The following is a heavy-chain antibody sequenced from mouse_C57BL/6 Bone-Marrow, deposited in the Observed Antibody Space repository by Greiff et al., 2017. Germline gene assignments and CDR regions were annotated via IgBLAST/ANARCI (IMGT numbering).Heavy chain of an antibody. V-gene: IGHV1-74*01. J-gene: IGHJ4*01. CDR2: IHPSDSDT. Sequence: QVQLQQPGAELVKPGASVKVSCKASGYTFTSYWLHWVKQRPGQGLEWIGRIHPSDSDTNYNQKFKGKATLTVDKSSSTAYMQLSSLTSEYSAVYYCARRYYYGSSYDYYAMDYWGPGTSVTVSS. D-gene: IGHD1-1*01. CDR1: GYTFTSYW. CDR3: ARRYYYGSSYDYYAMDY.